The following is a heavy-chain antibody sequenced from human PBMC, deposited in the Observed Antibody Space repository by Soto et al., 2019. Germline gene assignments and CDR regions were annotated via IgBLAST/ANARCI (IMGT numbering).Heavy chain of an antibody. D-gene: IGHD5-12*01. Sequence: EVQLVESGGGLVKPGGSLRLSCAASGFTFSSYSMNWVRQAPGKGLEWVSSISASSSYIYYADSVKGRFTVSRDNAKNSLYLQINGLRDEDTAVYYCARGSIVATSLTPFDFWGQGTLVIVSS. V-gene: IGHV3-21*01. CDR2: ISASSSYI. CDR3: ARGSIVATSLTPFDF. J-gene: IGHJ4*02. CDR1: GFTFSSYS.